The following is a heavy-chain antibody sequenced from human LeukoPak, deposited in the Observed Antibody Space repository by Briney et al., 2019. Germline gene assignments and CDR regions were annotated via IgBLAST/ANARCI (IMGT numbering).Heavy chain of an antibody. J-gene: IGHJ5*02. CDR1: GGSISSSSYY. V-gene: IGHV4-39*01. CDR2: INYSGRT. Sequence: SETLSLTFTVSGGSISSSSYYWGWIRQPPGKGLEWIALINYSGRTFYNPSLKSRVTISVDMSKNQFSLNLNSVTAADTAVYYCARRRKDLNWFDPWGQGTLVTVSS. CDR3: ARRRKDLNWFDP.